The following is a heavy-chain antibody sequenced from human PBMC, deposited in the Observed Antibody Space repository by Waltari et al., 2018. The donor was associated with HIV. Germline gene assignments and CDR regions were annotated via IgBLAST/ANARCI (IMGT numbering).Heavy chain of an antibody. D-gene: IGHD3-3*01. V-gene: IGHV4-39*07. J-gene: IGHJ4*02. CDR3: ARVKSGIFGVVITSHFDY. CDR2: IYYSGST. CDR1: GGSISSSSYY. Sequence: QLQLQESGPGLVKPSETLSLTCTVSGGSISSSSYYWGWIRQPPGMGLEWIGSIYYSGSTYYNPSLKSRVTISVDTSKNQFSLKLSSVTAADTAVYYCARVKSGIFGVVITSHFDYWGQGTLVTVSS.